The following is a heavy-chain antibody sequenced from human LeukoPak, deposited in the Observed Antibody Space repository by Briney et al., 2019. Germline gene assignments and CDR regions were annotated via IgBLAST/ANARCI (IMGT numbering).Heavy chain of an antibody. J-gene: IGHJ4*02. V-gene: IGHV4-39*01. D-gene: IGHD3-16*01. Sequence: SETLSLTCTVSGGSISSTTYYWGWIRRPPGKGLEWIGSIYYSGSTYYNPSLKSRVTVSVDTSKNQFSLNLSSVTAADTAVYYCVRGSTLRHYQYWGQGTLVTVPS. CDR2: IYYSGST. CDR1: GGSISSTTYY. CDR3: VRGSTLRHYQY.